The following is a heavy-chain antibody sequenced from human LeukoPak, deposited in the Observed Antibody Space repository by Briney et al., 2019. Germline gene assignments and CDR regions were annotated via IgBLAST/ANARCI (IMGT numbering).Heavy chain of an antibody. CDR1: GYTFTGYY. CDR3: ARVLSYDYVWGSYRPRAAAVPDY. J-gene: IGHJ4*02. CDR2: INPNSGGT. D-gene: IGHD3-16*02. V-gene: IGHV1-2*02. Sequence: ASVKASCKASGYTFTGYYMHWVRQAPGQGLEWMGWINPNSGGTNYAQKFQGRVTMTGDTSISTAYMELSRLRSDDTAVYYCARVLSYDYVWGSYRPRAAAVPDYWGQGTLVTVSS.